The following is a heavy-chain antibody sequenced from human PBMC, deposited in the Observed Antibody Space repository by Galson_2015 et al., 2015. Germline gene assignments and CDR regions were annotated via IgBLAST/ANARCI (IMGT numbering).Heavy chain of an antibody. Sequence: SLRLSCAASGFTFSSAAMTWVRQVPGKGLEWASVVSASGTNTYYADSVKGRFTISRDNAKNTLYLQMNSLRAEDTAVYYCAKDLQMSRWGQGTLVTVSS. CDR1: GFTFSSAA. CDR2: VSASGTNT. D-gene: IGHD5-24*01. V-gene: IGHV3-23*01. J-gene: IGHJ4*02. CDR3: AKDLQMSR.